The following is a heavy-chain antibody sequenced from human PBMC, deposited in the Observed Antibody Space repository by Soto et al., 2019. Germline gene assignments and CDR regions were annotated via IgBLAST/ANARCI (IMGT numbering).Heavy chain of an antibody. V-gene: IGHV4-31*03. CDR1: GGSISSAGYY. CDR2: IYYSGST. CDR3: ACLVALNWFDP. Sequence: QVQLQESGPGLVKPSQTLSLTCTVSGGSISSAGYYWSWIRQHPGKGLEWIGYIYYSGSTYYNPSLKSRVTISLDTSKSQFSLNLSSVTAADTAVYYCACLVALNWFDPWGQGTLVTVSS. D-gene: IGHD5-12*01. J-gene: IGHJ5*02.